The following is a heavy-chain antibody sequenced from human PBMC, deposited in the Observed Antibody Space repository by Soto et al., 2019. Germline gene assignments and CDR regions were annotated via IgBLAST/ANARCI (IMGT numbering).Heavy chain of an antibody. V-gene: IGHV4-59*01. J-gene: IGHJ4*02. Sequence: PSETLSLTCTVSGGFISSYYWTWIRQPPGKGLEWIGYIYYSGSTINPSLKSRVTLSLDTSKIQFSLKLNSVTAADTAVYYCARGRYNYGYFESWGQGALVTVFS. CDR2: IYYSGST. D-gene: IGHD3-10*01. CDR3: ARGRYNYGYFES. CDR1: GGFISSYY.